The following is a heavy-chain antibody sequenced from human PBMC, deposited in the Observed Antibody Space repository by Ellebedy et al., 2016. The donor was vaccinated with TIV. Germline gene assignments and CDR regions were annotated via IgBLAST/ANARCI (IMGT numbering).Heavy chain of an antibody. J-gene: IGHJ4*02. CDR1: GLTVISNY. CDR2: IYSGGAT. D-gene: IGHD7-27*01. Sequence: GESLKISCAASGLTVISNYMAWVRQPPGKGLEWVSLIYSGGATYYADPVKARFTISRAKSTNTLHLQMDNLSAEDTAVYYCATFNWGSDYFEDWGQGTLVTVSS. CDR3: ATFNWGSDYFED. V-gene: IGHV3-53*01.